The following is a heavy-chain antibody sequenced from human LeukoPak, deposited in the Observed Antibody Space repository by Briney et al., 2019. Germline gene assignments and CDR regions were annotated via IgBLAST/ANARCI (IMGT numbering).Heavy chain of an antibody. CDR1: GFTFSNYA. CDR3: LGVNTVTLPSDVY. J-gene: IGHJ4*02. CDR2: IRYSGRTT. Sequence: PGGSLRPSCATSGFTFSNYAMSWVRQAPGKGLEWLAAIRYSGRTTYYADSVEGRFTISSDNSKNALYLQMNNLRAEDTAVYATLGVNTVTLPSDVYWGQGTLVTVS. V-gene: IGHV3-23*01. D-gene: IGHD4-17*01.